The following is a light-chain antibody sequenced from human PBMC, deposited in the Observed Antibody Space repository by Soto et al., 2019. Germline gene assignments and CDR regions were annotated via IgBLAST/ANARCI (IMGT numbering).Light chain of an antibody. CDR2: DAS. Sequence: EIVLTQSPATLSLSPGERATLSCRASQSVGRHLAWYQQKPGQAPRLRIYDASNRATGVPDRFSGSGSGTAFTHSISSLEPEDFAVYYCQQRNNWPPATFGRGTKVEIK. J-gene: IGKJ4*01. CDR3: QQRNNWPPAT. V-gene: IGKV3-11*01. CDR1: QSVGRH.